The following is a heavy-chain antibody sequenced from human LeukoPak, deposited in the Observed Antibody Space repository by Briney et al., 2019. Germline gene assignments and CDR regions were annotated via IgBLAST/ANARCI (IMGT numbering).Heavy chain of an antibody. J-gene: IGHJ4*02. CDR3: ARGGVTHIDY. V-gene: IGHV1-2*02. D-gene: IGHD2-21*02. CDR1: GYTFTSYG. CDR2: INPNSGGT. Sequence: ASVKVSCKASGYTFTSYGISWVRQAPGQGLEWMGWINPNSGGTNYAQKFQGRVTMTRDTSIRIAYMELSRLRSDDTAVYYCARGGVTHIDYWGQGTLVTVSS.